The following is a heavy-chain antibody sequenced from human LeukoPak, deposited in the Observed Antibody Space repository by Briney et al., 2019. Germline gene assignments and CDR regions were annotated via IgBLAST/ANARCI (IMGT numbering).Heavy chain of an antibody. J-gene: IGHJ6*03. D-gene: IGHD2-2*01. CDR3: ARGIVVVVPAAMNLYYYYYMDV. CDR1: GGSFSGYY. Sequence: SETLSLTCAVYGGSFSGYYWSWIRRPPGKGLDWIGEINHSGSTNYNPSLKSRVTISVDTSKNQFSLKLSSVTAADTAVYYCARGIVVVVPAAMNLYYYYYMDVWGKGTTVTVSS. CDR2: INHSGST. V-gene: IGHV4-34*01.